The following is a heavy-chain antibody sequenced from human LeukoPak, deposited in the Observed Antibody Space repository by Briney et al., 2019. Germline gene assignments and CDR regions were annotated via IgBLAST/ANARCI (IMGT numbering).Heavy chain of an antibody. J-gene: IGHJ4*02. D-gene: IGHD2-15*01. CDR1: GGSISSGGYS. Sequence: SQTLSLICAVSGGSISSGGYSWSWIRQPPGKGLEWIGYIYHSGSTYYNPSLKSRVTISVDRSKNQFSLKLSSVTAADTAVYYCAREGYFHNFDYWGQGTLVTVSS. CDR2: IYHSGST. V-gene: IGHV4-30-2*01. CDR3: AREGYFHNFDY.